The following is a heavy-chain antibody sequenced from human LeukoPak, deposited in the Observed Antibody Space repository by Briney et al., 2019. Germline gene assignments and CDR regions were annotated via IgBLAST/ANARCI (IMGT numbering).Heavy chain of an antibody. CDR1: GASIKTFY. CDR2: ISPSGST. V-gene: IGHV4-4*07. J-gene: IGHJ6*02. D-gene: IGHD3-22*01. Sequence: SETLSLTCTVSGASIKTFYWSWIRQPPGKGLEWIGRISPSGSTNYNPSLKSRVTMSVDSSKNQFSLNLRTVTAADTAVYYCARVASSVEDVWGQGTTITVSS. CDR3: ARVASSVEDV.